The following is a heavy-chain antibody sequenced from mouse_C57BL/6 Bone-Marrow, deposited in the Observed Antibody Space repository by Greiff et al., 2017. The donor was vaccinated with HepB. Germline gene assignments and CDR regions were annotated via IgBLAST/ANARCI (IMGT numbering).Heavy chain of an antibody. CDR1: GYAFSSYW. Sequence: VQLQQSGAELVKPGASVKISCKASGYAFSSYWMNWVKQRPGKGLECIGQIYPGDGDTNYNGKFKGKATLTADKSSSTAYMQLSSLTSEDSAVYVCARYYDYPYWYFDVWGTGTTVTVSS. CDR3: ARYYDYPYWYFDV. J-gene: IGHJ1*03. CDR2: IYPGDGDT. V-gene: IGHV1-80*01. D-gene: IGHD2-4*01.